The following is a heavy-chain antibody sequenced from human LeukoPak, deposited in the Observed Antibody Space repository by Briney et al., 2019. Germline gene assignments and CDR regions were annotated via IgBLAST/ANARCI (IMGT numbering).Heavy chain of an antibody. D-gene: IGHD2-21*02. CDR2: TWYDESNK. V-gene: IGHV3-33*01. CDR3: ARDLWCGADCYGTFDI. Sequence: GGSLRLSCAASGFIFSNYGMHWVRQAPGKGREWVALTWYDESNKYYTDSVKGRFTISRDNSKNTLYLQMNSLRAEDTAVYYCARDLWCGADCYGTFDIWGQGTMVGVSS. CDR1: GFIFSNYG. J-gene: IGHJ3*02.